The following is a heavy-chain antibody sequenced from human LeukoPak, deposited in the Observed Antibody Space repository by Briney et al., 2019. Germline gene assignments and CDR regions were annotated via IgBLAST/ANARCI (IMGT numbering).Heavy chain of an antibody. CDR2: INYSGST. Sequence: SETLSLTCTVSGGSISSYYWSWIRQPPGKGLEWIGYINYSGSTNYNPSLKSRVTISVDTSKNQFSLRLSSVTAADTAVYYCAREVPQYYDFWSGYYRGWFDPWGQGTLVTVSS. CDR1: GGSISSYY. CDR3: AREVPQYYDFWSGYYRGWFDP. V-gene: IGHV4-59*01. J-gene: IGHJ5*02. D-gene: IGHD3-3*01.